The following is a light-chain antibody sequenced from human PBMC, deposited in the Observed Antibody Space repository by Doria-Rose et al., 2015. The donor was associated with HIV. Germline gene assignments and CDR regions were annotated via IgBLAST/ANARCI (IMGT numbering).Light chain of an antibody. Sequence: TQSPSFLSASVGVRVTITCQASQGISRYLAWYQQKPGKAPTLLIFGASTLQSGVPSRFSGSGSGTEFTLTISSLQPEDFATYYCQQFDSFPRTFGQETKVELK. CDR1: QGISRY. CDR3: QQFDSFPRT. J-gene: IGKJ1*01. V-gene: IGKV1-9*01. CDR2: GAS.